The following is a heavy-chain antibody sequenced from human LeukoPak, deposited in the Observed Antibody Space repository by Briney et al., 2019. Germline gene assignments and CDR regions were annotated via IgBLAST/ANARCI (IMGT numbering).Heavy chain of an antibody. CDR2: VYPSGST. Sequence: SETLSLTCTVSGGSISGYYWSWIRQSPGKGLEWIAYVYPSGSTNYNPSLYSRVTISLDTSKNQFSLKLSSVTAADTAVYFCARSGTRSGGAFDIWGQGTMVTVSS. V-gene: IGHV4-4*08. J-gene: IGHJ3*02. D-gene: IGHD4-23*01. CDR1: GGSISGYY. CDR3: ARSGTRSGGAFDI.